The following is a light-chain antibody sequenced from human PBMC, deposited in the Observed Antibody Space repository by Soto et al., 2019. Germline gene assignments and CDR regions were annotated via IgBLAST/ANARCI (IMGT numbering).Light chain of an antibody. CDR3: QQRSNWLIT. V-gene: IGKV3-11*01. J-gene: IGKJ5*01. CDR2: DAS. Sequence: EIGLTQSPATLSLSPGERPTLSCRASKMFTSYLAWYQQKPGQAPRLLIYDASNRATGIPARFSGSGSGTDFTLTISSLEPEDFAVYYCQQRSNWLITFGQGTRLEIK. CDR1: KMFTSY.